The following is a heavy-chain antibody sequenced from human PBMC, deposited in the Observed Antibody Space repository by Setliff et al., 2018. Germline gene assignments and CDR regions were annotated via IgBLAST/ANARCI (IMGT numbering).Heavy chain of an antibody. Sequence: AAVQVSCRAPGYSFSTYVMSWIRQDPGQGLEWMGWINTTTGNPSYAQGSTGRFGFSLDTSVSSAYLQLSSLKPEDTAMYYCARASRFATIVWKGDYYMDVWGQGTTVTVSS. CDR3: ARASRFATIVWKGDYYMDV. CDR2: INTTTGNP. V-gene: IGHV7-4-1*02. J-gene: IGHJ6*03. D-gene: IGHD3-16*02. CDR1: GYSFSTYV.